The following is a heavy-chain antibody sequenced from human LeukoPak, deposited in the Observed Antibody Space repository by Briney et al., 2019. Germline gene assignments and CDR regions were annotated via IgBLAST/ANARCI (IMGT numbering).Heavy chain of an antibody. CDR3: ARLTYYYDRSGYRPPFLHDS. J-gene: IGHJ4*02. Sequence: PSETLSLTRTVSGGSIISRSYYWGWIRQPRGKGLEWIGSIYYSGSTYYNPSLKSRVTISVDTSKNQFSLKLSSVTAADTAVYYCARLTYYYDRSGYRPPFLHDSWGQGTLVTVSS. CDR2: IYYSGST. CDR1: GGSIISRSYY. V-gene: IGHV4-39*01. D-gene: IGHD3-22*01.